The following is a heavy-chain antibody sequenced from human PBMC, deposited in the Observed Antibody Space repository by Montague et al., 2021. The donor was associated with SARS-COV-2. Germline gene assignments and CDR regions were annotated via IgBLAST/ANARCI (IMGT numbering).Heavy chain of an antibody. CDR2: ISSSSSYI. J-gene: IGHJ4*02. CDR3: ARDLTTVTSKYFDY. D-gene: IGHD4-17*01. Sequence: SLRLSCAASGFTFSSYSMNWVRRAPGKGLEWVSSISSSSSYIYYADSVKGRFTISRDNAKNSLYLQMNSLRAEDTAVYYCARDLTTVTSKYFDYWGQGTLVTVSS. CDR1: GFTFSSYS. V-gene: IGHV3-21*01.